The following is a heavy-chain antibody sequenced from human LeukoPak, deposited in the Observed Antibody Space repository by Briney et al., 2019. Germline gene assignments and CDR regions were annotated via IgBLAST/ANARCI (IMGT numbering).Heavy chain of an antibody. V-gene: IGHV4-34*01. CDR3: ARGGGYWYFDL. CDR1: GGSFSGYY. J-gene: IGHJ2*01. Sequence: SETLSLTCAVYGGSFSGYYWSWIRQPPGKGLEWIGEINHSGSTNYNPSLKSRVTMSVDTSKNQFSLKLSSVTAADTAVYYCARGGGYWYFDLWGRGTLVTVSS. CDR2: INHSGST.